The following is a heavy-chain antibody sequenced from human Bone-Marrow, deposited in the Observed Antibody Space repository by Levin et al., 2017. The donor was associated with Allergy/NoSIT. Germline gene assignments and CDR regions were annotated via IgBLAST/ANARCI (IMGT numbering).Heavy chain of an antibody. CDR3: ARGIDRWEYRIDY. J-gene: IGHJ4*02. CDR1: GGSIRRYY. CDR2: IYDSRST. D-gene: IGHD1-26*01. Sequence: SQTLSLTCTISGGSIRRYYWTWIRQSPGKGLEWIGYIYDSRSTNYNPSLTSRVSISVDTSKNQFSLRLNSLTSAATAVSYCARGIDRWEYRIDYGGQGIQVTVSS. V-gene: IGHV4-59*01.